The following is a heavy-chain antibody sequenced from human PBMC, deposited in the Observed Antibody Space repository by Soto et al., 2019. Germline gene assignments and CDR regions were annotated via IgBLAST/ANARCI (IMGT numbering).Heavy chain of an antibody. J-gene: IGHJ5*02. CDR2: IDPSDSYT. CDR3: ARPNPPYYDILTGYYSGNNWFAP. CDR1: GYSFTSYW. Sequence: GESLKISCKGSGYSFTSYWISWVRQMPGKGLEWMGRIDPSDSYTNYSPSFQGHVTISADKSISTAYLQWSSLKASDTAMYYCARPNPPYYDILTGYYSGNNWFAPWGQGTLVNVSS. D-gene: IGHD3-9*01. V-gene: IGHV5-10-1*01.